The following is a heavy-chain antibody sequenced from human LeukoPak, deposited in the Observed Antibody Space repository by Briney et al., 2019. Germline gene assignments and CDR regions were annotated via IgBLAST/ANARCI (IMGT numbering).Heavy chain of an antibody. CDR2: ISYDGSNK. V-gene: IGHV3-30*18. D-gene: IGHD3-10*01. CDR1: GFTFSSYG. CDR3: AKDSVVRGGIDY. Sequence: PGGSLRLSCAASGFTFSSYGMHWVRQAPGKGLEWVAVISYDGSNKYYADSVKGRFTISRDNSKNTLYLQMNSLRAEDTAVYYCAKDSVVRGGIDYWGQGTLVTVSS. J-gene: IGHJ4*02.